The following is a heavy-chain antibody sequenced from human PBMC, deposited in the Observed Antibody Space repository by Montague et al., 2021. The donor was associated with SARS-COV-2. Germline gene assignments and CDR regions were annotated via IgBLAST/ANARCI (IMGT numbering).Heavy chain of an antibody. V-gene: IGHV4-61*02. CDR3: ASVYTVTYYFDY. CDR1: GGSISSGSYY. CDR2: IYTSGTT. J-gene: IGHJ4*02. Sequence: TLSLTCTVSGGSISSGSYYWSWIRQPAGKGLEWIGRIYTSGTTXYSFSLKSRVTISVDTSKNQFSLKLTSVTAADTAVYYCASVYTVTYYFDYWGRGTLVTVSS. D-gene: IGHD4-17*01.